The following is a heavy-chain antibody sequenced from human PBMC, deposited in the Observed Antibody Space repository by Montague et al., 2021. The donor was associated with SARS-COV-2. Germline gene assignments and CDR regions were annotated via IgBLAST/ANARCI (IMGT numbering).Heavy chain of an antibody. CDR2: INHSGST. D-gene: IGHD4-17*01. J-gene: IGHJ6*02. CDR1: GGSFSGYY. V-gene: IGHV4-34*01. Sequence: SETLSLTCAVYGGSFSGYYWSWIRQPPGKGLEWIGEINHSGSTNYNPSLKSRVTISVDTSKNQFSLKLSSVTAADTAVYYCAGGKTVTTFYYYYYGMDVWGQGTTGTVSS. CDR3: AGGKTVTTFYYYYYGMDV.